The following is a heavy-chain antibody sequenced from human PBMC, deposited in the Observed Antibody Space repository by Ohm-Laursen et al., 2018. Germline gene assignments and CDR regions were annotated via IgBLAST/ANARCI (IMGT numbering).Heavy chain of an antibody. V-gene: IGHV4-59*01. CDR3: ARVLNSGYSDY. CDR1: GGSLNNYY. CDR2: IYYRGNT. Sequence: GTLSLTCTVSGGSLNNYYWSWIRQPPGKGLEWIGYIYYRGNTKYNPSLKSRLTISVDTSKNQFSLNLSSLTAADTAIYYCARVLNSGYSDYWGQGTLVTVSS. J-gene: IGHJ4*02. D-gene: IGHD3-22*01.